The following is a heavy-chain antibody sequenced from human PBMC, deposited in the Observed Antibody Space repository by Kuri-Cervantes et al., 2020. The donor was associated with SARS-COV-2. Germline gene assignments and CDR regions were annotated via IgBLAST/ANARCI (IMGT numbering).Heavy chain of an antibody. CDR3: AEKSGAAGYYDY. CDR2: IIPIFGTA. J-gene: IGHJ4*02. V-gene: IGHV1-69*13. CDR1: GGTFSSYA. D-gene: IGHD6-13*01. Sequence: SVNVSCKASGGTFSSYANSWVRQAPGQGLEWMGGIIPIFGTANYAQKFQGRVTITADESTSTAYMELSSLRSEDTAVYYCAEKSGAAGYYDYWGQGTLVTVSS.